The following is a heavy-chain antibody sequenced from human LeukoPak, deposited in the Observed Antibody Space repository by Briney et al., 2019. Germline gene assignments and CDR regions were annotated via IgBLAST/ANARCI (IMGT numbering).Heavy chain of an antibody. CDR2: MNPNSGNT. D-gene: IGHD6-13*01. J-gene: IGHJ6*02. CDR3: AREPGYSSSWYYYYGMDV. Sequence: GASVKVSCKASGYTFTSYDINWVRQATGQGLEWMGCMNPNSGNTGYAQKFQGRVTMTRITSISTAYMELSSLRSEDTAVYYCAREPGYSSSWYYYYGMDVWGQGTTVTVSS. V-gene: IGHV1-8*01. CDR1: GYTFTSYD.